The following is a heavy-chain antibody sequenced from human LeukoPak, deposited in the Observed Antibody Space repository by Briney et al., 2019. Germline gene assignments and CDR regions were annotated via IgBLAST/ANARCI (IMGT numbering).Heavy chain of an antibody. Sequence: PSETLSLTCTVSGGSISSGSYYWSWIRQPAGKELEWIGRIYTTGSTNYSPSLKSRVTMSVDTSKNQFSLKLSSVTAADTAVYYCARGQDYGDYGNWFDPWGQGTLVTVSS. CDR3: ARGQDYGDYGNWFDP. CDR1: GGSISSGSYY. J-gene: IGHJ5*02. D-gene: IGHD4-17*01. CDR2: IYTTGST. V-gene: IGHV4-61*02.